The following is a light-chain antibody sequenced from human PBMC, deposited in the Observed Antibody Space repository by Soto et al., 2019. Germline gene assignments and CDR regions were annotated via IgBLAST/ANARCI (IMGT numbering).Light chain of an antibody. CDR3: HQYNSWPPGT. CDR2: DAS. CDR1: QSISRS. Sequence: EIVLTQSPAILSVSPGERSTLSCRASQSISRSVAWYQQKPGEDPRLLMSDASTRATGIPARFSGSGSGTEFTLTISSLQSEDFALYYCHQYNSWPPGTFGQGTKVDI. V-gene: IGKV3-15*01. J-gene: IGKJ2*01.